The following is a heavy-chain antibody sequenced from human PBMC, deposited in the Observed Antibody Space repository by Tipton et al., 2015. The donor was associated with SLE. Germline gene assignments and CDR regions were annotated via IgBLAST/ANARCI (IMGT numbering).Heavy chain of an antibody. CDR2: IYTSGST. V-gene: IGHV4-4*09. Sequence: TLSLTCAVYGGSFSGYYWSWIRQPAGKGLEWIGYIYTSGSTNYNPSLKSRVTISVDTSKNQFSLKLSSVTAADTAVYYCARGGSFEAFDFWGQGTMVTVSS. J-gene: IGHJ3*01. CDR1: GGSFSGYY. D-gene: IGHD2-15*01. CDR3: ARGGSFEAFDF.